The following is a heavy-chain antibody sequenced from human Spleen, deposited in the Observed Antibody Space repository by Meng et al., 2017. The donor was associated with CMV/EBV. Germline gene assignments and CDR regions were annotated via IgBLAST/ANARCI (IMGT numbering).Heavy chain of an antibody. J-gene: IGHJ6*02. CDR2: IIPIFGTA. V-gene: IGHV1-69*05. D-gene: IGHD5-18*01. Sequence: SVKVSCKASGGTFSSYAISWVRQAPGQGLEWMGGIIPIFGTANYAQKFQGRVTITTDESTNTAYMEPSSLRSEDTAVYYCARTSVVNYVDPAMDGAYYYYGMDVWGQGTTVTVSS. CDR1: GGTFSSYA. CDR3: ARTSVVNYVDPAMDGAYYYYGMDV.